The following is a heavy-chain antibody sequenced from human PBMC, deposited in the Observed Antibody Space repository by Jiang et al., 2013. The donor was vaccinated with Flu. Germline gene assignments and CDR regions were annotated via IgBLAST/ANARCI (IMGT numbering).Heavy chain of an antibody. Sequence: NGGSTGYADLXRAGFTISRDNAKNSLYLQMNSLRAEDTALYYCARGRGGGYFDYWGQGTLVTVSS. V-gene: IGHV3-20*03. CDR3: ARGRGGGYFDY. CDR2: NGGST. J-gene: IGHJ4*02. D-gene: IGHD3-16*01.